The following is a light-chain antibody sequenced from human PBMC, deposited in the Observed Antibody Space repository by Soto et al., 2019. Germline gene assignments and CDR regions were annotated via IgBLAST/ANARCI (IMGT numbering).Light chain of an antibody. CDR1: AGAVTSSSY. Sequence: QAVVTQEPSLAVSPGGTVTLTCASSAGAVTSSSYPGWFQQKPGQAPRPLIHSATDKHSWTPARFSGSLLGGKAALTLSGVEHEDEDDYYCLLFFCGGPGVFGGGTKLTVL. CDR3: LLFFCGGPGV. J-gene: IGLJ2*01. V-gene: IGLV7-43*01. CDR2: SAT.